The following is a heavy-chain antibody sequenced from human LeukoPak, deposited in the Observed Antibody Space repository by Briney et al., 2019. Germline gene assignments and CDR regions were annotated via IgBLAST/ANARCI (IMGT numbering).Heavy chain of an antibody. Sequence: SETLSLTCTVSGGSIRNYYWSWILQSAGKGLEWIGRIYSSGSTDYNPSLKSRVTMSIDMSRKQFSLRLISVTAADTAVYYCAREDGWPRYYFDFWGQGTLVTVSS. V-gene: IGHV4-4*07. CDR3: AREDGWPRYYFDF. CDR2: IYSSGST. D-gene: IGHD5-24*01. CDR1: GGSIRNYY. J-gene: IGHJ4*02.